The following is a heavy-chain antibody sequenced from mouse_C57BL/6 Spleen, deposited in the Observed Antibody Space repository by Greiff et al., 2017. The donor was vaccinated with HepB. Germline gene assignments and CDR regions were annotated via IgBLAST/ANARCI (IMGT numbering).Heavy chain of an antibody. CDR2: IDPSDSYT. J-gene: IGHJ2*01. D-gene: IGHD2-13*01. CDR3: ARYYYDDPYYFGY. Sequence: QVQLQQPGAELVMPGASVKLSCKASGYTFTSYWMHWVKQRPGQGLEWIGAIDPSDSYTNYNQKFKGKSTLTVDKSSSTAYMQLSSLTAEDSAVYYCARYYYDDPYYFGYWGQGTTLTVSS. V-gene: IGHV1-69*01. CDR1: GYTFTSYW.